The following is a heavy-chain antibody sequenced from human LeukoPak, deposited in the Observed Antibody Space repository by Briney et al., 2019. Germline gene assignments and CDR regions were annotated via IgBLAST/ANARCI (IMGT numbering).Heavy chain of an antibody. V-gene: IGHV3-66*01. CDR1: GFTVSSNY. Sequence: GGSLRLSCAASGFTVSSNYMSWVRQAPGKGLEWVSVIYSGGSTYYADSVKGRFTISRDNSKNTLYLQMNSLRAEDTAVYYCARDPPSGSGSYYLGYWGQGTLVTVSS. D-gene: IGHD1-26*01. CDR3: ARDPPSGSGSYYLGY. CDR2: IYSGGST. J-gene: IGHJ4*02.